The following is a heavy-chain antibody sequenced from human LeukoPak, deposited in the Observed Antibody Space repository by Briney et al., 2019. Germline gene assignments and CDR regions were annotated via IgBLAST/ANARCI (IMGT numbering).Heavy chain of an antibody. CDR3: ARVQGSSGPGIFEY. V-gene: IGHV3-7*01. CDR1: GLTFSNYW. J-gene: IGHJ4*02. D-gene: IGHD6-19*01. CDR2: IKQDGSEK. Sequence: PGGSLRLSCAASGLTFSNYWMSWVRQAPGKGLEWVANIKQDGSEKYYVDSVKGRFTVSRDNAKNSLYLQMNSLRAEDTAVYYCARVQGSSGPGIFEYWGQGTLGTVSS.